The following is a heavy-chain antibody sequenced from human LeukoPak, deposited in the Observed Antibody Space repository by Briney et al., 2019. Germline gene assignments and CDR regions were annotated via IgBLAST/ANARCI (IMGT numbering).Heavy chain of an antibody. CDR1: GFTFSSYG. V-gene: IGHV3-30*19. Sequence: AGGSLRLSCAASGFTFSSYGMHWVRQAPGKGLEWVAVIWYDGSNKYYADSVKGRFTISRDNSKNTLYLQMNSLRAEDTAVYYCARDRTTKTGYKSYFDYWGQGTLVTVSS. CDR3: ARDRTTKTGYKSYFDY. CDR2: IWYDGSNK. J-gene: IGHJ4*02. D-gene: IGHD3-9*01.